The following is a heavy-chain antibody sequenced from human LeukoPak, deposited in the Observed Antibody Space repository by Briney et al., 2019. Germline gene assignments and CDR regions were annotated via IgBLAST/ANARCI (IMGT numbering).Heavy chain of an antibody. V-gene: IGHV3-7*01. J-gene: IGHJ4*02. CDR1: GFTFSTFW. CDR2: LKEDGNEK. CDR3: ARGHYGDYG. Sequence: GGSLRLSCAASGFTFSTFWMNWVRQAPGRGLEWVANLKEDGNEKYYVDSVKGRFAISRDNAKNSLYLQMNSLRPEDTAVYYCARGHYGDYGWGQGTLVTVSS. D-gene: IGHD4-17*01.